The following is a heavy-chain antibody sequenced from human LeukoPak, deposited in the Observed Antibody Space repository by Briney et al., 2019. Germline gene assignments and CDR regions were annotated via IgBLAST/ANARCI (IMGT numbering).Heavy chain of an antibody. J-gene: IGHJ4*02. Sequence: PGGSLRLSCAASGFTFDDYAMHCVRQAPGKGLEWVSLISGDGGSTYYADSVKGRFTISRDNSKNSLYLQMNSLRTEDTALYYCAKVAVHYYDSSGINEGGGYWGQGTLVTVSS. CDR2: ISGDGGST. D-gene: IGHD3-22*01. V-gene: IGHV3-43*02. CDR1: GFTFDDYA. CDR3: AKVAVHYYDSSGINEGGGY.